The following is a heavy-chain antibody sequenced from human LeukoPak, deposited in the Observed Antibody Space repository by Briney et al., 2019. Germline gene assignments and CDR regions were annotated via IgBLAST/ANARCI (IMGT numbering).Heavy chain of an antibody. J-gene: IGHJ3*01. V-gene: IGHV1-46*01. CDR2: INPSSDKT. Sequence: ASVKVSCKPSGYTFTGYYIHWVRQAPGKGLEWMGIINPSSDKTNYAQKFQGRVTMTRDSSTSTVYMELNSLRFEDTAVYYCGRDLRTIAVTGIGVFDVWGQGTKVTVSS. CDR3: GRDLRTIAVTGIGVFDV. CDR1: GYTFTGYY. D-gene: IGHD6-19*01.